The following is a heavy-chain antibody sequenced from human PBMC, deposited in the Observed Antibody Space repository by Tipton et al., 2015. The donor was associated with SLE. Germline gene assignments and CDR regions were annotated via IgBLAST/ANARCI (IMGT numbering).Heavy chain of an antibody. CDR3: ATMGDRWYLHL. J-gene: IGHJ2*01. D-gene: IGHD3-16*01. Sequence: TLSLTCTVSGASISSGGYYWSWIRQHPGKGLEYIGYIYHSGNTYYNPSLRSRVRISVDTSVNQFSLDLSSVTAADTAVYYCATMGDRWYLHLRSRGTPVTVSS. CDR1: GASISSGGYY. CDR2: IYHSGNT. V-gene: IGHV4-31*03.